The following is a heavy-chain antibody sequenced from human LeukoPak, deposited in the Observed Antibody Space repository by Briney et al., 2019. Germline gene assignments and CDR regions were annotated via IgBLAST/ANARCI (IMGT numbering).Heavy chain of an antibody. D-gene: IGHD1-7*01. CDR3: ARDKFSITGTTDWFDP. CDR2: IYTSGST. J-gene: IGHJ5*02. CDR1: GGSISSYY. Sequence: SETLSLTCTVSGGSISSYYWSWIRQPAGKGLEWIGRIYTSGSTNYNPSLKSRVTMSVDTSKNQFSLKLSSVTAADTAVYYCARDKFSITGTTDWFDPWGQGTLVTVSS. V-gene: IGHV4-4*07.